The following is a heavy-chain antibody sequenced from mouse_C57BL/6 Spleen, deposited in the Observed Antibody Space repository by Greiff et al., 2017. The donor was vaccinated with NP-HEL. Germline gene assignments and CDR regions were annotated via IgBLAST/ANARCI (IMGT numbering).Heavy chain of an antibody. J-gene: IGHJ2*01. D-gene: IGHD2-4*01. CDR2: ISSGGSYT. Sequence: EVKLVESGGDLVKPGGSLKLSCAASGFTFSSYGMSWVRQTPDKRLEWVATISSGGSYTYYPDSVKGRFTISRDNAKNTLYLQMSSLKSEDTAMYYCARYDYHYFDYWGQGTTLTVSS. V-gene: IGHV5-6*02. CDR1: GFTFSSYG. CDR3: ARYDYHYFDY.